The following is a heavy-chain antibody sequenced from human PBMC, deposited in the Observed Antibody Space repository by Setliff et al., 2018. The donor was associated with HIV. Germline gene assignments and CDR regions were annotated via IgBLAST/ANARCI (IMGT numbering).Heavy chain of an antibody. J-gene: IGHJ4*02. CDR3: ARDPGXXDRKFDH. Sequence: PSETLSLTCSISGGSISFYYWNWLRKTPGKGLEWSAYTFDNGNTHYNPSLESRVTLSLDTSRNRFSLRLASVTAADTAVYYCARDPGXXDRKFDHWGQGALVTVSS. D-gene: IGHD3-22*01. CDR2: TFDNGNT. V-gene: IGHV4-59*01. CDR1: GGSISFYY.